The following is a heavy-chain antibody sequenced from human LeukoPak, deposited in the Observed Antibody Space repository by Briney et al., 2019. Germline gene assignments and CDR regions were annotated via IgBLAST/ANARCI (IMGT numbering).Heavy chain of an antibody. D-gene: IGHD6-13*01. Sequence: GGSLRLSCAASGFTFRNYAMSWVRQAPGKGLEWVSAISAGDGSGYYADSVKGRFTISRDNSRNTLYLQMNSLRDEDTAVYYRVNDRTPGPGEAPPGSHWFDPWGQGTLVTVSA. J-gene: IGHJ5*02. CDR1: GFTFRNYA. V-gene: IGHV3-23*01. CDR3: VNDRTPGPGEAPPGSHWFDP. CDR2: ISAGDGSG.